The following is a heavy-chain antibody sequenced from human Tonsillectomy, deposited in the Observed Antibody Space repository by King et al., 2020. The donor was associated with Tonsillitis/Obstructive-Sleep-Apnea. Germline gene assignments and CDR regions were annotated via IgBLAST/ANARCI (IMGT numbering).Heavy chain of an antibody. V-gene: IGHV4-34*01. J-gene: IGHJ5*02. CDR1: GGSFSGYY. D-gene: IGHD1-26*01. CDR2: INHSGRT. CDR3: ARVGIVGATTYWFDP. Sequence: VQLQQWGAGLLKPSETLSLTCAVYGGSFSGYYWSWIRQPPGKGLEWIGEINHSGRTNYNPSLKSRGTISVETSTNQFSLKLSSVTAADTPVYYCARVGIVGATTYWFDPWGQGTLVTVSS.